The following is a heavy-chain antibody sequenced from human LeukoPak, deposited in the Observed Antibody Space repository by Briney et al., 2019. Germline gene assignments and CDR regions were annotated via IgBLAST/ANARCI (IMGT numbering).Heavy chain of an antibody. V-gene: IGHV3-74*03. CDR2: VHGDGSDI. CDR1: GVTFRNYW. J-gene: IGHJ4*02. D-gene: IGHD3-22*01. CDR3: ARRIYYDASGSPFDL. Sequence: GGSLTLSCEASGVTFRNYWMSWVRQPPGKGLQWVSRVHGDGSDIVYADSVQGRFTISRDNAKSTLYLRMNSLTAEDTAVYFCARRIYYDASGSPFDLWGQGTLVTVSS.